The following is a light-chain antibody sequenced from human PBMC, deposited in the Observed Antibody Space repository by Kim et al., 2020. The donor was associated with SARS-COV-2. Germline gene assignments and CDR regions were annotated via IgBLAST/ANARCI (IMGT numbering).Light chain of an antibody. CDR3: QQYNTYPRT. V-gene: IGKV1-5*03. Sequence: DIQMTQSPSTLSASVGDRIIITCRASQTIYTWLAWYQQKPGKAPKLLIYKTSSLENGVPSRFSGSGSGTEFTDDFATYYCQQYNTYPRTFGQGTKVDIK. CDR2: KTS. CDR1: QTIYTW. J-gene: IGKJ1*01.